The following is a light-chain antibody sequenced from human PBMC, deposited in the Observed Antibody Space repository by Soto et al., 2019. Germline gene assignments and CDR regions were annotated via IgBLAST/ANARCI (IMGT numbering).Light chain of an antibody. CDR3: QVWDRSSDHWV. Sequence: SYDLTQPPSVSVAPGQTATITCWGSNIGSKSVHWYQQKPGQAPVLVVFDDSDRPSGIPGRFSGSNFGETATLTISGVEAGDEADYYCQVWDRSSDHWVFGGGTKVTVL. J-gene: IGLJ3*02. CDR2: DDS. CDR1: NIGSKS. V-gene: IGLV3-21*02.